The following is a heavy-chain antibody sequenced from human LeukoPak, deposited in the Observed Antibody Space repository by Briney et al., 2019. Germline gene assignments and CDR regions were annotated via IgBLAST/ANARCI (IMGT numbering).Heavy chain of an antibody. D-gene: IGHD2-2*02. CDR2: GST. CDR3: ARGGNSDIVVVPAAIRGIDY. Sequence: GSTNYNPSLKSRVTISVDTSKNQFSLKLSSVTAADTAVYYCARGGNSDIVVVPAAIRGIDYWGQGTLVTVSS. J-gene: IGHJ4*02. V-gene: IGHV4-34*01.